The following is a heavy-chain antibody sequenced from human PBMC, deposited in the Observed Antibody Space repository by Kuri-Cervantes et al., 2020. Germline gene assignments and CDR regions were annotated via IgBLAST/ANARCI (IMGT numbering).Heavy chain of an antibody. J-gene: IGHJ6*02. D-gene: IGHD5-24*01. V-gene: IGHV3-30*14. CDR2: ISYDGSNK. Sequence: LSLTCAASGFTFSSYAMHWVRQAPGKGLEWVAVISYDGSNKYYADSVKGRFTISRDNSKNTLYLQMNSLRAEDTAVYYCAREPPPQQLRRNYYYGMDVWGQGTTVTVSS. CDR3: AREPPPQQLRRNYYYGMDV. CDR1: GFTFSSYA.